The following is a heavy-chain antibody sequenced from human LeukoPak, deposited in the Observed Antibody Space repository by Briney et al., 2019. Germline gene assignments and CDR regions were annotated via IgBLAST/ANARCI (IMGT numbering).Heavy chain of an antibody. D-gene: IGHD2-2*02. Sequence: GESLKISCKGSGYSFTSYWIGWVRQMPGKGLEWMGIIYPGDSDTRYSPSFQGQVTISADKSISTAYLQWSSLKASDTAMYYCARLGGGYCSSTSCYTGGYYFDYWGQGTLVTVSS. V-gene: IGHV5-51*01. CDR1: GYSFTSYW. J-gene: IGHJ4*02. CDR2: IYPGDSDT. CDR3: ARLGGGYCSSTSCYTGGYYFDY.